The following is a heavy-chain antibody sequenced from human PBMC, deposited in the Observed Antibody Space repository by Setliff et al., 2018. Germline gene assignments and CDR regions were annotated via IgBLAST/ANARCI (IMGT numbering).Heavy chain of an antibody. CDR3: KGSGWRSMAFDI. CDR2: IKSKTDGGTT. J-gene: IGHJ3*02. D-gene: IGHD6-19*01. CDR1: GFTFSNAW. Sequence: PGGSLRLSCAASGFTFSNAWMSWVRQAPGKGLEWVGRIKSKTDGGTTDYAAPVKGRFTISRDDSKNTLYLQMNSLKTEDTAVYYCKGSGWRSMAFDIWGQETMVTVSS. V-gene: IGHV3-15*01.